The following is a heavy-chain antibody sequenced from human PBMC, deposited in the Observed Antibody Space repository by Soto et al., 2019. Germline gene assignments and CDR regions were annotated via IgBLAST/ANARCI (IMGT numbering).Heavy chain of an antibody. V-gene: IGHV4-31*03. CDR3: ARVTGDVLMVYVGRPPAFDI. D-gene: IGHD2-8*01. CDR2: IYYSGST. CDR1: GGSISSGGYY. Sequence: PSETLSLTCTVSGGSISSGGYYWSWIRQHPRKGLEWIGYIYYSGSTYYNPSLKSRVTISVDTSKNQFSLKLSSVTAADTAVYYCARVTGDVLMVYVGRPPAFDIWGQGTMVTVSS. J-gene: IGHJ3*02.